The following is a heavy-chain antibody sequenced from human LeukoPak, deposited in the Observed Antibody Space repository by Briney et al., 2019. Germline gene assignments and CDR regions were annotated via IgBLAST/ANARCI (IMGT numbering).Heavy chain of an antibody. J-gene: IGHJ6*01. D-gene: IGHD3-22*01. V-gene: IGHV3-23*01. CDR2: VSGSGGCT. Sequence: GGSLRLSCAASGFTFSSYAMSWVRQAPGKGLEWVSAVSGSGGCTYYADSVKGRFTISRDNSKNTLYLQMNSLRAEDTAVYYCAKDGYSGYYDSSGYYYSAYYYYGMDVWGQGTTVTVSS. CDR3: AKDGYSGYYDSSGYYYSAYYYYGMDV. CDR1: GFTFSSYA.